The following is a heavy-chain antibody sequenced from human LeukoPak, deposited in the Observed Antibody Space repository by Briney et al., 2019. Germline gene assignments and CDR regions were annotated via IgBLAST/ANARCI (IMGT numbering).Heavy chain of an antibody. J-gene: IGHJ4*02. CDR1: GFTFSTYW. CDR3: ARGGADFTARLRDY. V-gene: IGHV3-7*01. Sequence: GGSLRLSCAASGFTFSTYWMSWVRQAPGKGLEWVANIKQDGSEKYYVDSVKGRFTISRDNAQKSLHLQMNSLRAEDTAVYYCARGGADFTARLRDYWGQGTLVTVSS. D-gene: IGHD6-6*01. CDR2: IKQDGSEK.